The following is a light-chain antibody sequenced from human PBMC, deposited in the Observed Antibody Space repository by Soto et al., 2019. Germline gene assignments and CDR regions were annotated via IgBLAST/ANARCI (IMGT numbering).Light chain of an antibody. CDR2: GAS. Sequence: DIVMTHSPATLSVSTGERATLSCRASQSVSSNLAWYQQKPGQAPRLLIYGASTRATGIPARFSGSGSGTDFTLTISRLEPDDFATYYCQQYDSFSGTFGQGTKVDIK. V-gene: IGKV3-15*01. CDR1: QSVSSN. CDR3: QQYDSFSGT. J-gene: IGKJ1*01.